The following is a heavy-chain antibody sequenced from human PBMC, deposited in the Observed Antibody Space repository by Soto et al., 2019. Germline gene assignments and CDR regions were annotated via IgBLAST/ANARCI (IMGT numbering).Heavy chain of an antibody. CDR3: ASEVHRGDDYYYYGMDV. CDR1: GFTFSSYG. D-gene: IGHD2-21*02. V-gene: IGHV3-33*01. CDR2: IWYDGSNK. J-gene: IGHJ6*02. Sequence: QVQLVESGGGVVQPGRSLRLSCAASGFTFSSYGMHWVRQAPGKGLEWVAVIWYDGSNKYYADSVKGRFTISRDNSKNTLYLQMNSLGAEAAAVYSCASEVHRGDDYYYYGMDVWGQGTTVTVSS.